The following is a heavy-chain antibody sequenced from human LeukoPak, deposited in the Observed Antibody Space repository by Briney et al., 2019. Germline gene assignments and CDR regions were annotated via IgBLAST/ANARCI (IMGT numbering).Heavy chain of an antibody. J-gene: IGHJ6*02. CDR2: ISSTSSYI. Sequence: GGSLRLSCAASGFTFSTYSMNWVRQAPGKGLEWVSSISSTSSYIYYADSVKGRFTISRDNAQKSLYLQMNSLRAEDTAVYYCAREGIPLMDVWGQGTTVTVSS. CDR1: GFTFSTYS. CDR3: AREGIPLMDV. V-gene: IGHV3-21*04. D-gene: IGHD5-18*01.